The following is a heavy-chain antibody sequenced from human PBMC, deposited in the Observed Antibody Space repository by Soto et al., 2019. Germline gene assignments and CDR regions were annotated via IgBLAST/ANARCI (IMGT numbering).Heavy chain of an antibody. CDR3: ARTGGGDYVFLFDH. V-gene: IGHV3-33*01. CDR2: IWYAGSNK. J-gene: IGHJ5*02. D-gene: IGHD4-17*01. CDR1: GFTFSRHG. Sequence: VRLVESGGGVVQPGRSLRLSCAASGFTFSRHGMHRAGQAPGKGLEWVAVIWYAGSNKYYADSVKGRFTISRDNSKNTLYLQMNSLRAEDTAVYYCARTGGGDYVFLFDHWGQGTLVTVSS.